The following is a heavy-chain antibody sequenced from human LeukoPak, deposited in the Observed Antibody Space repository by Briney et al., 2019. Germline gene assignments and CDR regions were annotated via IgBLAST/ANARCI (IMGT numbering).Heavy chain of an antibody. CDR2: IRVSDGAT. J-gene: IGHJ3*01. Sequence: PGGSLRLSCAASGFTFPTYAMKRVRQAPGKGLEWVSSIRVSDGATFYADSVKGRFTTSRDNSKNTLFLQMNSLRAEDTAVYYCAKEPRWELLHSFDVWGQGTMVTVSS. D-gene: IGHD1-26*01. CDR3: AKEPRWELLHSFDV. V-gene: IGHV3-23*01. CDR1: GFTFPTYA.